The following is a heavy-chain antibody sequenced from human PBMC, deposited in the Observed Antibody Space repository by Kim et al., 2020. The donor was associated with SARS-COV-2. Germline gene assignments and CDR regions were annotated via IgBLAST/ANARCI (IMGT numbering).Heavy chain of an antibody. V-gene: IGHV4-39*01. Sequence: SETLSLTCTVSGGSISSSSYYWGWTRQPPGKGLEWIGSIYYSGSTYYNPSLKSRVTISVDTSKNQFSLKLSSVTAADTAVYYCAGLGYCSSGSCYYYYGMDVWGQGTTVTVSS. CDR1: GGSISSSSYY. J-gene: IGHJ6*02. CDR2: IYYSGST. CDR3: AGLGYCSSGSCYYYYGMDV. D-gene: IGHD2-15*01.